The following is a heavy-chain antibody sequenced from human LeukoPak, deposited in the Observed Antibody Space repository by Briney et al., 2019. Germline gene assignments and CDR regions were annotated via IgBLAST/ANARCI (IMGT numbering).Heavy chain of an antibody. CDR2: INQSGST. CDR1: GESFSGDY. Sequence: SETLSLTCGVYGESFSGDYWSWIRQPPGKGLEWIGEINQSGSTNYIPSLKSRVTISVDTSKNQFSLKLISVTAGDTAVHYCARGRWLQYETWGQGTLVTVSS. V-gene: IGHV4-34*01. CDR3: ARGRWLQYET. J-gene: IGHJ5*02. D-gene: IGHD5-24*01.